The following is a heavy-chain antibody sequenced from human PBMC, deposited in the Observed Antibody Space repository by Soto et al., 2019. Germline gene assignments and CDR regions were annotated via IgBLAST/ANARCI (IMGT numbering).Heavy chain of an antibody. CDR3: ASTPNYDSSGYYFSGSFDY. J-gene: IGHJ4*02. CDR1: GFTFSSYA. Sequence: GGSLRLSCAASGFTFSSYAMHWVRQAPGKGLEWVAVISYDGSNKYYADSVKGRFTISRDNSKNTLYLQMNSLRAEDTAVYYCASTPNYDSSGYYFSGSFDYWGQGTLVTVS. D-gene: IGHD3-22*01. CDR2: ISYDGSNK. V-gene: IGHV3-30-3*01.